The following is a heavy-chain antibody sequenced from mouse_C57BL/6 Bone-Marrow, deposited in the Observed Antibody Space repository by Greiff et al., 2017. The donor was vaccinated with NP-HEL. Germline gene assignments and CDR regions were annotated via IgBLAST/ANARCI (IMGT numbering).Heavy chain of an antibody. CDR1: GFSLSTSGMG. J-gene: IGHJ3*01. D-gene: IGHD2-3*01. V-gene: IGHV8-12*01. CDR2: IYWDDDK. Sequence: QVTLKVCGPGILQSSQTLSLTCSFSGFSLSTSGMGVSWIRQPSGKGLEWLAHIYWDDDKRYNPSLKSRLTISKDTSRNQVFLKITSVDTADTATYYCARSLVGGDGYYLFAYWGQGTLVTVSA. CDR3: ARSLVGGDGYYLFAY.